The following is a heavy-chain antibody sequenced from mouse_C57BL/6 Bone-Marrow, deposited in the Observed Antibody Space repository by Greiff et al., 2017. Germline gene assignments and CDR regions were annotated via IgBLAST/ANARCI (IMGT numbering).Heavy chain of an antibody. D-gene: IGHD2-12*01. V-gene: IGHV14-4*01. CDR3: TTEEEYDGRAY. J-gene: IGHJ3*01. CDR2: IDPENGDT. Sequence: EVQLVASGAELVRPGASVKLSCTASGFNIKDYYMHWVTQRPDQGLEWIGWIDPENGDTEYASKFQGKATITADPSSNTAYLQLSSLTSEDTAVYYCTTEEEYDGRAYWGQGTLVTVSA. CDR1: GFNIKDYY.